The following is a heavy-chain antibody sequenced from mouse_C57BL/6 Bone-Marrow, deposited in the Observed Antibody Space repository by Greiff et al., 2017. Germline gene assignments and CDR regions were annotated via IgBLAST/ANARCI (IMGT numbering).Heavy chain of an antibody. D-gene: IGHD1-1*01. J-gene: IGHJ2*01. V-gene: IGHV1-80*01. CDR1: GYAFSSYW. CDR3: ARDTVVATNFDY. Sequence: QVQLKESGAELVKPGASVKISCKASGYAFSSYWMNWVKQRPGKGLEWIGQIYPGDGDTNYNGKFKGKATLTADKSSSTAYMQLSSLTSEDSAVYFCARDTVVATNFDYWGQGTTLTVSS. CDR2: IYPGDGDT.